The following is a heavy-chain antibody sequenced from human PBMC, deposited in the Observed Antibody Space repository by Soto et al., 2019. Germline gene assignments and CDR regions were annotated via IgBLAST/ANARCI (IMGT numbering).Heavy chain of an antibody. D-gene: IGHD3-22*01. V-gene: IGHV1-69*01. J-gene: IGHJ4*02. CDR2: IIPIFGTA. CDR1: GGTFTSYA. Sequence: QVQLVQSGAEVKKPGSSVKVSCKASGGTFTSYAISWVRQAPGQGLEWMGGIIPIFGTANYAQKFQGRVTITADESTSTGYMELSRLRSEDTAVYYCASAPESSGYHPWFDYWGQGSLVAVSS. CDR3: ASAPESSGYHPWFDY.